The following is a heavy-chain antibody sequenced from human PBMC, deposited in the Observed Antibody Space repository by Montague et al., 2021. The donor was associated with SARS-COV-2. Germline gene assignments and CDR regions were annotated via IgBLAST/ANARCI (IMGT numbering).Heavy chain of an antibody. Sequence: SETLSLTCTVSGGSITTSSAFHWAWVRQPPGKGLEWIGNVHYTGTTYYHPSLRSRVTISVDTSREHFSLRLTSVTAADTDVYHCARLPTGYPNWFDPWGQGTLVTVSS. CDR3: ARLPTGYPNWFDP. J-gene: IGHJ5*02. CDR1: GGSITTSSAFH. D-gene: IGHD3-9*01. CDR2: VHYTGTT. V-gene: IGHV4-39*02.